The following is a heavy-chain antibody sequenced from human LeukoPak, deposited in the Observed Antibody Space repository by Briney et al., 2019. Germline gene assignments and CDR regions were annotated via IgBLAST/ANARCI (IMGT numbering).Heavy chain of an antibody. CDR3: AKNCGGDCYSNDAFDI. J-gene: IGHJ3*02. CDR1: GFTFSSYG. Sequence: GGSLRLSCAASGFTFSSYGMSWVRQAPGKGLEWVSAISGSGGSTYYADSVKGRFTISRDNSKNTLYLQMNSLRAEDTAVYYCAKNCGGDCYSNDAFDIWGQGTMVTVSS. V-gene: IGHV3-23*01. CDR2: ISGSGGST. D-gene: IGHD2-21*02.